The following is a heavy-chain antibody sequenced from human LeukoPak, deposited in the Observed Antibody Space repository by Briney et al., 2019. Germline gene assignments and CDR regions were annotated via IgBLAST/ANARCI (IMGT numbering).Heavy chain of an antibody. CDR3: ARNNSLVRGDLDY. CDR2: VFYSGSP. J-gene: IGHJ4*01. Sequence: PSETLSLTCSVSGGSMSANSYYWGWIRRPPGKGLEWIGSVFYSGSPYYNPSFKSRLTISVDTSKNQFSLRLTSVTAADTAVYYCARNNSLVRGDLDYWGQGILVTVSS. D-gene: IGHD3-10*01. V-gene: IGHV4-39*01. CDR1: GGSMSANSYY.